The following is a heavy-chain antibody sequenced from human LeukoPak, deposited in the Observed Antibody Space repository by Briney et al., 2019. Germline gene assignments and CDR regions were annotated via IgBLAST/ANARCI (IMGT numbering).Heavy chain of an antibody. CDR3: ARGTVSQDPYNWFDP. CDR1: GDSISSGGCS. CDR2: IYHSGVT. V-gene: IGHV4-30-2*01. J-gene: IGHJ5*02. D-gene: IGHD4-4*01. Sequence: NPSETLSLTCAVSGDSISSGGCSWSWIRQPPGKGLEWIGYIYHSGVTYYNPSLKSRVTISADTSKNQLSLKLSSVSAADTAIYYCARGTVSQDPYNWFDPWGLGTLVTVSP.